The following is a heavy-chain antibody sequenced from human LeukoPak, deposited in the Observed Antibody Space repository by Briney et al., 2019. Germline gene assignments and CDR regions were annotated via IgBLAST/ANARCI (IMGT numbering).Heavy chain of an antibody. Sequence: PSETLSLTCTVSGYYISSGYYWGWIQQLPGKGLDWIGSIYHSGSTYYNPSLKSRVTISVDTSKNQFSLRLSSVTAADTAVYYCAREPYDSSGPDYWGQGTLVTVSS. D-gene: IGHD3-22*01. J-gene: IGHJ4*02. CDR2: IYHSGST. V-gene: IGHV4-38-2*02. CDR3: AREPYDSSGPDY. CDR1: GYYISSGYY.